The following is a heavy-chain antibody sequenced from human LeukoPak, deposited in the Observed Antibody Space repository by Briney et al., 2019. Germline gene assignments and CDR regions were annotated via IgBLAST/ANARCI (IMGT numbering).Heavy chain of an antibody. CDR1: GFTFGDFA. CDR2: ISWNSESI. CDR3: AKDITGRNFYFDAMDV. Sequence: PGRSLRLSCTSPGFTFGDFAMHWVRHAPGKGLEWVSGISWNSESIDYADSVKGRFTVSRDNAQNSLYLQMDSLRPEDTALYYCAKDITGRNFYFDAMDVWGQGTTVTVSS. J-gene: IGHJ6*02. V-gene: IGHV3-9*01.